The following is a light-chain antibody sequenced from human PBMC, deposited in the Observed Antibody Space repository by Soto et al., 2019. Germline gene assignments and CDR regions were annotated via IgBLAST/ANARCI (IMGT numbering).Light chain of an antibody. CDR1: HSINSN. CDR2: AAF. Sequence: DIEMTQSPSSLSASVGDRVTITCRASHSINSNLNWYQQKPGKRPKLLIHAAFSLQSGVPPRFSGSGSATDFTLTISSLQPEDVATYYCQQNYSNPQTFGQGTKVEIK. CDR3: QQNYSNPQT. J-gene: IGKJ1*01. V-gene: IGKV1-39*01.